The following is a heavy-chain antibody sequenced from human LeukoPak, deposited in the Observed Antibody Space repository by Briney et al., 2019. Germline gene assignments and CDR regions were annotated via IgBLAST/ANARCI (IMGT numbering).Heavy chain of an antibody. J-gene: IGHJ5*02. D-gene: IGHD6-13*01. Sequence: SETLSLTCTVSGGSISSYYWSWIRQPPGKGLEWIGYIYYSGSTSYNPSLKSRVTISVDTSKNQFSLKLSSVTAADTAVYYCARVGIAAAGGWFDPWGQGTLVTVSS. CDR3: ARVGIAAAGGWFDP. V-gene: IGHV4-59*01. CDR2: IYYSGST. CDR1: GGSISSYY.